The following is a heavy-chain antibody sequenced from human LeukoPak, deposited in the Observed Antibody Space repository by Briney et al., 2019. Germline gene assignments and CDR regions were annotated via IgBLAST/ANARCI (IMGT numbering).Heavy chain of an antibody. CDR1: EFTFSNYA. D-gene: IGHD3-10*01. V-gene: IGHV3-21*01. J-gene: IGHJ4*02. CDR2: ISSSSSYI. Sequence: GGSLRLSCAASEFTFSNYALHWVRQAPGKGLEWVSSISSSSSYIYYADSVKGRFTISRDNAKNSLYLQMNSLRAEDTAVYYCARRGDPPMDYWGQGTLVTVSS. CDR3: ARRGDPPMDY.